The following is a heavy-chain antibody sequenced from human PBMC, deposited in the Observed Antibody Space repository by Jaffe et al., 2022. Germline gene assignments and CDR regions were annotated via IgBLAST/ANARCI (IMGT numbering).Heavy chain of an antibody. CDR2: IRYDGSNK. CDR3: AKDLIYGDYSSWYFDY. D-gene: IGHD4-17*01. Sequence: QVQLVESGGGVVQPGGSLRLSCAASGFTFSSYGMHWVRQAPGKGLEWVAFIRYDGSNKYYADSVKGRFTISRDNSKNTLYLQMNSLRAEDTAVYYCAKDLIYGDYSSWYFDYWGQGTLVTVSS. J-gene: IGHJ4*02. V-gene: IGHV3-30*02. CDR1: GFTFSSYG.